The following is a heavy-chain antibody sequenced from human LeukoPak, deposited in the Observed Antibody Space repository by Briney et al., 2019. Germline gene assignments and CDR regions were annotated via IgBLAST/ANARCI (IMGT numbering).Heavy chain of an antibody. V-gene: IGHV4-38-2*02. CDR3: ARDSGWPLYYFDY. CDR2: IHQTGHT. J-gene: IGHJ4*02. Sequence: SETLSLTCTVSGYSISSGYYWGWIRQRPGKGLEFIGSIHQTGHTYSHPSLKSRVTISIDTSKNQFSLKLNSMTAADTAVYYCARDSGWPLYYFDYWGQGTLVTVSS. CDR1: GYSISSGYY. D-gene: IGHD6-19*01.